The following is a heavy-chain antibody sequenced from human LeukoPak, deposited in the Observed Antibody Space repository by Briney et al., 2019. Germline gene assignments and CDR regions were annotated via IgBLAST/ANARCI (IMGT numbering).Heavy chain of an antibody. CDR1: GFTFSSYA. V-gene: IGHV3-30-3*01. Sequence: GGSLRLSCAASGFTFSSYAMHWVRQAPGKGLEWVAVISYDGSNKYYADSVKGRFTISRDNSKNTLYLQMNSLRAEDTAVYYCAREGYYDSSGYYYGGYDYWGQGTLVTVSS. J-gene: IGHJ4*02. CDR2: ISYDGSNK. CDR3: AREGYYDSSGYYYGGYDY. D-gene: IGHD3-22*01.